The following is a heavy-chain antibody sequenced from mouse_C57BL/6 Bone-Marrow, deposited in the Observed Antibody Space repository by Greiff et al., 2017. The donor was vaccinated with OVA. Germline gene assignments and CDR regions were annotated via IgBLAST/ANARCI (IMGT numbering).Heavy chain of an antibody. CDR2: ISGGGGNT. CDR1: GFTFSSYT. J-gene: IGHJ1*03. Sequence: EVKLMESGGGLVKPGGSLKLSCAASGFTFSSYTMSWVRQTPEKRLEWVATISGGGGNTYYPDSVKGRFTISRDNAKNTLYLQMSSLRSEDTALYYCARTACGYDLYWYFDVWGTGTTVTVSS. D-gene: IGHD2-2*01. CDR3: ARTACGYDLYWYFDV. V-gene: IGHV5-9*01.